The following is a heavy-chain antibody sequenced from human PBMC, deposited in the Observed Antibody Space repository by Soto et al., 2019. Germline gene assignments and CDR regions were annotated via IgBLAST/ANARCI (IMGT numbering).Heavy chain of an antibody. J-gene: IGHJ3*02. Sequence: GGSLRLSCEASGFTFSNYALHWVRQAPGKGLEWVAVISYSGLSTFYSDSVKGRSTISRDNSKNTVYLEVNSLRAEDTAVYYCARGGRGLRGAFDIWGHGTAVTVSS. CDR2: ISYSGLST. D-gene: IGHD3-16*01. CDR3: ARGGRGLRGAFDI. CDR1: GFTFSNYA. V-gene: IGHV3-30*01.